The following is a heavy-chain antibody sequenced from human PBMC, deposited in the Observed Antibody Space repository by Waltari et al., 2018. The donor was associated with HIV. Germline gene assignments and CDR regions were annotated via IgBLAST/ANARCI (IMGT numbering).Heavy chain of an antibody. D-gene: IGHD4-17*01. Sequence: EVQLVESGGGLVQPGGSLRLSCAASGFTFSSYAMHWVRQAPGKGLEYVSAISSNGGSTYYANSVKGRFTISRDNSKNTLYLQMGSLRAEDMAVYYCARTVTEVSDYYYYYGMDVWGQGTTVTVSS. V-gene: IGHV3-64*01. J-gene: IGHJ6*02. CDR2: ISSNGGST. CDR3: ARTVTEVSDYYYYYGMDV. CDR1: GFTFSSYA.